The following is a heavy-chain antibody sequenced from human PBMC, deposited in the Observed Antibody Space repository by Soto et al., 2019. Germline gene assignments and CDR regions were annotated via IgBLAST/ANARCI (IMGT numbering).Heavy chain of an antibody. CDR3: ASYGSGSYYYFDY. J-gene: IGHJ4*02. CDR1: GGTFSSYA. CDR2: IIPIFGTA. D-gene: IGHD3-10*01. V-gene: IGHV1-69*06. Sequence: SVKVSCKASGGTFSSYAISWVRQAPGQGLEWMGGIIPIFGTASYAQKFQGRVTITADKSTSTAYMELSSLRSEDTAVYYCASYGSGSYYYFDYWGQGTLVTVSS.